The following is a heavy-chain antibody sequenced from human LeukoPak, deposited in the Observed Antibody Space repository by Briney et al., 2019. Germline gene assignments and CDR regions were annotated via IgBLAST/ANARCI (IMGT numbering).Heavy chain of an antibody. CDR2: IKQDGSEK. V-gene: IGHV3-7*01. CDR3: ARAGLISEKGRYYFDY. CDR1: GFTFSSYW. Sequence: GGSLRLSCAASGFTFSSYWMSWVRQAPGKGLEWVANIKQDGSEKYYVDSVKGRFTISRDNAKNSLYLQMNSLRAEDTAVYYCARAGLISEKGRYYFDYWGQGTLVTVSS. J-gene: IGHJ4*02. D-gene: IGHD3/OR15-3a*01.